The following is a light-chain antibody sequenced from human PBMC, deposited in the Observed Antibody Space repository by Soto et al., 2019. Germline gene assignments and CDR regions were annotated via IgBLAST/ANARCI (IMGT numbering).Light chain of an antibody. CDR2: GAS. J-gene: IGKJ5*01. CDR3: QQYNNWPPST. Sequence: EIGLTQLPPPLLFPPGERPTLSCRASQSVSTNLAWYQHKPGQAPRLLIYGASTRATGIPARFSGSGSGTEFTLTISSLQSEDFAVYYCQQYNNWPPSTFGQGTRLEIK. V-gene: IGKV3-15*01. CDR1: QSVSTN.